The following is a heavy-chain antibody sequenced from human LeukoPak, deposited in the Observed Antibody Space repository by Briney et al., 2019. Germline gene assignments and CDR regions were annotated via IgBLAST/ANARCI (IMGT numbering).Heavy chain of an antibody. V-gene: IGHV4-34*01. Sequence: SETLSLTCAVYGGSFSAYYWSWIRQPPGKGLEWIGEINHSGSTTYNPSLKSRVTISVDTSKNQFSLKLSSVTAADTAVYYCARFLWSLDAFDIWGQGTMVTVSS. CDR3: ARFLWSLDAFDI. CDR1: GGSFSAYY. CDR2: INHSGST. D-gene: IGHD2-21*01. J-gene: IGHJ3*02.